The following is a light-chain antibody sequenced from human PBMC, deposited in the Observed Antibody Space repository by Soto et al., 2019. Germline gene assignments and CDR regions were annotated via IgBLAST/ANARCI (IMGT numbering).Light chain of an antibody. CDR3: QQYGSSPRT. Sequence: EIVLTQSPGTLSLSPGERATLSCRASQSVSSSYLAWYQQKXXXAPRLLIYGASSRATGIPDRFXXXXXXXXXXLTISRLEPEDFAVYYCQQYGSSPRTFGQGTKVEIK. V-gene: IGKV3-20*01. CDR1: QSVSSSY. J-gene: IGKJ1*01. CDR2: GAS.